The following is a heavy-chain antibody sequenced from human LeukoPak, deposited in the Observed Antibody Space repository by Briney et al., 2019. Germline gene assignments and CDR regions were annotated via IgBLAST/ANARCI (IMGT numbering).Heavy chain of an antibody. Sequence: GGSLRLSCAASGFTFNIYAMNWVRQAPGKGLEWVAGIFGSGGSAHYADSVKGRFTISRDNSKNTVYLQINNLRVEDTAVYYCGKTTTGYSSGQKPAWPVDYWGQGTLVTVSS. CDR2: IFGSGGSA. V-gene: IGHV3-23*01. CDR3: GKTTTGYSSGQKPAWPVDY. J-gene: IGHJ4*02. CDR1: GFTFNIYA. D-gene: IGHD6-19*01.